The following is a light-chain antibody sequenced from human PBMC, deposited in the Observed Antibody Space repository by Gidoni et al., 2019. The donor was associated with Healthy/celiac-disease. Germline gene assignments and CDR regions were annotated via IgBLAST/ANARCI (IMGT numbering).Light chain of an antibody. J-gene: IGLJ3*02. CDR1: NIGSKS. CDR2: YDS. CDR3: QVWDSSSDHWV. V-gene: IGLV3-21*04. Sequence: SYVLTQPPSVSVAPGKKARITCGGNNIGSKSVHGYQQKPGQAPVLVIYYDSDRPSGIPERFSGSNSGNTATLTISRVEAGDEADYYCQVWDSSSDHWVFGGGTKLTVL.